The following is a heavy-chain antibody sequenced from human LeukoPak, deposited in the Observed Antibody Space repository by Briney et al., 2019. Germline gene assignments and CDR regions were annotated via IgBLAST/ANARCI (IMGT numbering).Heavy chain of an antibody. V-gene: IGHV4-59*04. CDR1: GGSITTYY. CDR3: AASYSTSWPEIDY. J-gene: IGHJ4*02. Sequence: SETLSLTCTVSGGSITTYYWNWIRQPPGKGLEWIGTVYYSGSTYYNPSLESRVTFFVDTSKNQFSLKLSSVTAADTAVYYCAASYSTSWPEIDYWGQGTLVTVSS. D-gene: IGHD6-13*01. CDR2: VYYSGST.